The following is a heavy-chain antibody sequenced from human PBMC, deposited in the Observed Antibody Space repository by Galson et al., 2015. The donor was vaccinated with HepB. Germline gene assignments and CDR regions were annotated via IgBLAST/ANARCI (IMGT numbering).Heavy chain of an antibody. V-gene: IGHV3-30-3*01. D-gene: IGHD6-13*01. CDR1: GFTFSSYA. CDR3: ASGDAGASSSWYIPFDY. CDR2: ISYDGSNK. J-gene: IGHJ4*02. Sequence: SLRLSCAASGFTFSSYAMHWVRQAPGKGLEWVAVISYDGSNKYYADSVKGRFTISRDNSKNTLYLQMNSLRAEDTAVYYCASGDAGASSSWYIPFDYWGQGTLVTVSS.